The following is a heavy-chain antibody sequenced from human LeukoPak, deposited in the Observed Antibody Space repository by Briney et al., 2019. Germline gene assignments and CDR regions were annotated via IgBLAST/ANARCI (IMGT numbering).Heavy chain of an antibody. V-gene: IGHV1-18*01. J-gene: IGHJ4*02. Sequence: APVKVSCKASRYTFTTYSISWVRQAPGQGLECMGWISAYKGNSIYAQKVKGRVTMTTDTSTSTAYMELRSLKSDDTAVYYCARSSYCSGGSCYSDYWGQGTLVTVSS. D-gene: IGHD2-15*01. CDR3: ARSSYCSGGSCYSDY. CDR2: ISAYKGNS. CDR1: RYTFTTYS.